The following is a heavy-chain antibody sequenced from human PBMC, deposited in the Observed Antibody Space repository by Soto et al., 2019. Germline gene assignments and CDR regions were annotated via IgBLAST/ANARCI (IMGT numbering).Heavy chain of an antibody. CDR3: ARDHLGRGGMDV. CDR1: GGSISSYY. V-gene: IGHV4-59*01. Sequence: KASETLSLTCTVSGGSISSYYWSWIRQPPGKGLEWIGYIYYSGSTNYNPSLKSRVTISVDTSKNQFSLKLSSVTAADTAVYYCARDHLGRGGMDVWGQGTTVTVSS. D-gene: IGHD2-15*01. CDR2: IYYSGST. J-gene: IGHJ6*02.